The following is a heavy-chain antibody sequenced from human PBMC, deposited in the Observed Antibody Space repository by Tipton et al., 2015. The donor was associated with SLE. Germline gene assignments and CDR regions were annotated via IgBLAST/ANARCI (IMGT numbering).Heavy chain of an antibody. J-gene: IGHJ4*02. CDR1: GFTFSSYS. D-gene: IGHD3-22*01. CDR2: ITGNSTYI. Sequence: SLRLSCAASGFTFSSYSMNWARQAPGKGLEWVSSITGNSTYIYYADSLKGRFTITRNNAKNSLYLQMNSLRAEDTAVYYCARHIYDTSGGPFDYWGQGTLVTVSS. CDR3: ARHIYDTSGGPFDY. V-gene: IGHV3-21*01.